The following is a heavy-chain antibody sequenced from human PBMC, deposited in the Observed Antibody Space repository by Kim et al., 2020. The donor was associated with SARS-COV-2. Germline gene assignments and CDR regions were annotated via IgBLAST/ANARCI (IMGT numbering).Heavy chain of an antibody. V-gene: IGHV4-34*01. Sequence: SETLSLTCAVYGGSFSGYYWSWIRQPPGKGLEWIGEINHSGSTNYNPSLKSRVTISVDTSKNQFSLKLSSVTAAGTAVYYCASSPLYYFGLGSYYYGVDVCGQGTTVTVSS. D-gene: IGHD3-10*01. CDR2: INHSGST. CDR1: GGSFSGYY. J-gene: IGHJ6*01. CDR3: ASSPLYYFGLGSYYYGVDV.